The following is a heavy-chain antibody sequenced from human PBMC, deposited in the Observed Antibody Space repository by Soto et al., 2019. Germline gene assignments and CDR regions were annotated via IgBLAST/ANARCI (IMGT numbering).Heavy chain of an antibody. CDR1: GYSFTSYW. D-gene: IGHD5-12*01. CDR2: IYPGDSDT. V-gene: IGHV5-51*01. Sequence: GESLKISCKGSGYSFTSYWIGWVRQMPGKGLEWMGIIYPGDSDTRYSPSFQGQVTISADKSISTAYLQWSSLKASDTAMYYCARQGSGYDYYYGMDVWGQGTTVTVSS. J-gene: IGHJ6*02. CDR3: ARQGSGYDYYYGMDV.